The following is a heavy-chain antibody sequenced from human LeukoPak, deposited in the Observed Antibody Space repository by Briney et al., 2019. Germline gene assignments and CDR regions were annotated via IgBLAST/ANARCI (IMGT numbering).Heavy chain of an antibody. D-gene: IGHD3-10*01. V-gene: IGHV3-23*01. CDR1: GFTFSNYA. Sequence: PGGSLRLSCEASGFTFSNYAMTWVRQVPGRGLEWVSGIRGSGDSKYYANSVKGRFTISRDNSKNTLYLQMTSLRAEDTALYYCAKDNYYYTSGSYSLWGRGTLVTISS. CDR3: AKDNYYYTSGSYSL. CDR2: IRGSGDSK. J-gene: IGHJ4*02.